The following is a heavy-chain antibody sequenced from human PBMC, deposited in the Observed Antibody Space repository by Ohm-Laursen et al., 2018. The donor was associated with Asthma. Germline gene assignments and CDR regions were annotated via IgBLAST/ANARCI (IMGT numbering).Heavy chain of an antibody. CDR1: GFTFSSYS. CDR2: ISSSSSYI. Sequence: SLRLSCTASGFTFSSYSMNWVRQAPGKGLEWVSSISSSSSYIYYADSVKGRFTISRDNAKNSLYLQMNSLRAQDTAVYYCAARTTSAGFDVWGQGTTVTVSS. V-gene: IGHV3-21*01. J-gene: IGHJ6*02. CDR3: AARTTSAGFDV. D-gene: IGHD1-1*01.